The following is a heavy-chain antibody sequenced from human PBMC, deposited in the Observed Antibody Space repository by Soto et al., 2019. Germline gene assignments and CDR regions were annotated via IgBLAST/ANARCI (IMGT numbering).Heavy chain of an antibody. D-gene: IGHD6-19*01. CDR3: ATVAGFPSAH. V-gene: IGHV4-39*01. J-gene: IGHJ4*02. CDR2: IFYSGST. CDR1: GGSFSYDYY. Sequence: SETLSLTCAVSGGSFSYDYYWGWIRQPPGKGLEWVGSIFYSGSTHYNSSLKSRVTISIDTSKNQFSLKLSSVTAADTAVYYCATVAGFPSAHWGPGTLVTVSS.